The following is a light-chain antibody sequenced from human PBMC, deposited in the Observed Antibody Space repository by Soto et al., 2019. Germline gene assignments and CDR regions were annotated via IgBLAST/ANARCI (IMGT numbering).Light chain of an antibody. J-gene: IGKJ5*01. Sequence: EIVMTQSPATLSLSPGERATLSCRASQSVGKYLVWYQQKPGQAPRLLIYDASNRATGIPARFSGSGSGTDFTLTISSLEPEDVAVYYCQQYSSWSPITFGQGTRLEI. V-gene: IGKV3-11*01. CDR3: QQYSSWSPIT. CDR2: DAS. CDR1: QSVGKY.